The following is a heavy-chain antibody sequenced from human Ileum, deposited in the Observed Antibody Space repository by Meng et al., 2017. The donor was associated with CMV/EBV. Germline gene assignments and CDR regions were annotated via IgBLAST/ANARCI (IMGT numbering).Heavy chain of an antibody. CDR2: ISGHNGNT. D-gene: IGHD3-22*01. CDR1: GYTFTSYG. V-gene: IGHV1-18*01. CDR3: ARENSGSFGY. J-gene: IGHJ4*02. Sequence: SGKASGYTFTSYGLSWVRQAPGQGLEWMGWISGHNGNTNYAQKLQGRVTVTTDTSTNTTYMELRSLRSDDTAVYYCARENSGSFGYWGQGTLVTVSS.